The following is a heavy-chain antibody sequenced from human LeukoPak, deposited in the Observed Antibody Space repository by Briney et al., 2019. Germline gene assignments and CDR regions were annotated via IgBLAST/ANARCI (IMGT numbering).Heavy chain of an antibody. V-gene: IGHV4-39*07. CDR2: FCYSGST. D-gene: IGHD3-3*01. CDR3: ARETSTYYDVWSGASYYMDV. Sequence: SETLSLTCTVSGGSISSSSYYWGWIRQPPGKGLEWIVSFCYSGSTYYNPSLKSRVTISVDTSKNQFSLKLSSVTAADRAVYYCARETSTYYDVWSGASYYMDVWGKGTTVTVSS. J-gene: IGHJ6*03. CDR1: GGSISSSSYY.